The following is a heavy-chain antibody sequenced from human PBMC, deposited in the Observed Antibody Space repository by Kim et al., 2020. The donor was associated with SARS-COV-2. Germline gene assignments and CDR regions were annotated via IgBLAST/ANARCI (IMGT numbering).Heavy chain of an antibody. CDR3: ARQYSSSWYAPLGWFDP. Sequence: SETLSLTCTVSGGSISSYYWSWIRQPPGKGLEWIGYIYYSGSTNYNPSLKSRVTISVDTSKNKFFLTLSSVTAADTAVYYCARQYSSSWYAPLGWFDPWG. J-gene: IGHJ5*02. CDR2: IYYSGST. D-gene: IGHD6-13*01. CDR1: GGSISSYY. V-gene: IGHV4-59*01.